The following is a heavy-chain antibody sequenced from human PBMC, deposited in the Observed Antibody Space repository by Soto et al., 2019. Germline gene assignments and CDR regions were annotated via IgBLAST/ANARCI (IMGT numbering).Heavy chain of an antibody. J-gene: IGHJ5*02. CDR1: GGSFGTNY. CDR3: ATDSAGRGPFDP. V-gene: IGHV4-59*13. CDR2: TYHTGST. Sequence: SETLSLTCTISGGSFGTNYWSWIRQAPGKGLEWIGYTYHTGSTKYNPSLKSRATISVDTSKNQFSLTLNSAAAADTAVYYCATDSAGRGPFDPWGQGILVTVSS. D-gene: IGHD3-10*01.